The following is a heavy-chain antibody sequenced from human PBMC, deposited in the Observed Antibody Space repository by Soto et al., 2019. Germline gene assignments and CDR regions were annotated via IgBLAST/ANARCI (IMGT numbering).Heavy chain of an antibody. Sequence: VQLVESGGGVVQPGRSLRLSCAASGFTFSSYGMHWVRQAPGKGLEWVAVISYDGSNKYYADSVKGRFTISRDNSKNTLYLQMNSLRAEDTAVYYCAKDGYYDYIWGSYPKWGAFDIWGQGTMVTVSS. CDR3: AKDGYYDYIWGSYPKWGAFDI. D-gene: IGHD3-16*02. CDR1: GFTFSSYG. V-gene: IGHV3-30*18. CDR2: ISYDGSNK. J-gene: IGHJ3*02.